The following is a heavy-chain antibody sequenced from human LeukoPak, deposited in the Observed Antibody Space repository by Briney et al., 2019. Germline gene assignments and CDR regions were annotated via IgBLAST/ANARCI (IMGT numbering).Heavy chain of an antibody. Sequence: SETLSLTCTVSGGSISSYYWSWIRQPPGKGLEWIGHIFYSGSTYYNPSLKSRVTMSVDTSKNQFSLKLSSVTAADTAVYYCARALLWFGDYMDVWGKGTTVTISS. CDR2: IFYSGST. CDR1: GGSISSYY. CDR3: ARALLWFGDYMDV. D-gene: IGHD3-10*01. J-gene: IGHJ6*03. V-gene: IGHV4-59*01.